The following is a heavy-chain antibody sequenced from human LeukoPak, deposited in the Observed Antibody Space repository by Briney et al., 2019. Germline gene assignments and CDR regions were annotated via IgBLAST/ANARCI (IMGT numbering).Heavy chain of an antibody. V-gene: IGHV4-39*07. CDR2: IYYSGST. CDR1: GGSISSSSYY. Sequence: PSETLSLTCTVSGGSISSSSYYWGWIRQPPGKGLERIGSIYYSGSTYYNPSLKSRVTISVDTSKNQFSLKLSSVTAADTAVYYCARGTSYNYYYMDVWGKGTTVTISS. J-gene: IGHJ6*03. D-gene: IGHD2-2*01. CDR3: ARGTSYNYYYMDV.